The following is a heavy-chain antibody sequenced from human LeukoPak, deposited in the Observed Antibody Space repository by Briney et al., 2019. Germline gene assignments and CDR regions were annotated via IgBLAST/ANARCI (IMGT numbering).Heavy chain of an antibody. CDR1: GFTVCSYS. CDR3: ARSGSSSAGFDY. J-gene: IGHJ4*02. Sequence: PGGSLRLSCAASGFTVCSYSMNWVRQGPGKGREWVSYISSSSSYIYYAVSGRVRFTSSRHNTKNSLYLQMNSLSAEDTAVYYCARSGSSSAGFDYWGQGTLVTVSS. CDR2: ISSSSSYI. V-gene: IGHV3-21*05. D-gene: IGHD6-6*01.